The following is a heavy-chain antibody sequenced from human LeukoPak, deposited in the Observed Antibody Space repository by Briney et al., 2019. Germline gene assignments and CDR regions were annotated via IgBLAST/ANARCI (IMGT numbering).Heavy chain of an antibody. CDR3: ARSPTDYDSSGYYRY. CDR1: GFTFRSYA. D-gene: IGHD3-22*01. CDR2: ISYDGSNE. Sequence: GRSLRLSCAASGFTFRSYAMHWVRQAPGKGLEWVAVISYDGSNEYYADSVKGRFTLSRDNSKNTLYLQMNRLRAGDTAVYYCARSPTDYDSSGYYRYWGQGTLVTVSS. V-gene: IGHV3-30*04. J-gene: IGHJ4*02.